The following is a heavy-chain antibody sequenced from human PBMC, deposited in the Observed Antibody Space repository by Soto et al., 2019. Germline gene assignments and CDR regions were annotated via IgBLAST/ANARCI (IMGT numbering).Heavy chain of an antibody. CDR1: RHNVTTHY. CDR3: ARGESVDYCIQDYYRGMDV. V-gene: IGHV1-46*01. CDR2: INPSGGNT. D-gene: IGHD3-10*01. J-gene: IGHJ6*02. Sequence: SEKVTCKTVRHNVTTHYIHWVRLAPGQGPELMGIINPSGGNTKYAQGFGGRVTMTRDTSTSTVYMELSSLRSEDTAIYYCARGESVDYCIQDYYRGMDVWGQGTTVTVSS.